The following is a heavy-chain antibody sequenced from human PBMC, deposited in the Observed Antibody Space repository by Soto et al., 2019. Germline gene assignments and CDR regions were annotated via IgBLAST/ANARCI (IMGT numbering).Heavy chain of an antibody. CDR1: GSDITTYY. Sequence: SETLSLTCTVSGSDITTYYWSWLRQSPGKGLEWIGHIYDTGSTTYNPSLKSRVTISVDTSNMQFSLRLTSVTAADTAVYYCARCPIDHNWFDPWGQGTLVTVSS. D-gene: IGHD3-9*01. V-gene: IGHV4-59*01. J-gene: IGHJ5*02. CDR2: IYDTGST. CDR3: ARCPIDHNWFDP.